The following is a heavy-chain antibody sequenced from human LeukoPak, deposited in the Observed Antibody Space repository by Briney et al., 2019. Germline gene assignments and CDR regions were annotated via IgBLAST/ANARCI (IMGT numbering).Heavy chain of an antibody. V-gene: IGHV3-21*04. CDR3: AKLVDIVAKYYFDY. CDR2: ISSSSSYI. D-gene: IGHD5-12*01. CDR1: GFTFSSYS. Sequence: PGGSLRLSCAASGFTFSSYSMNWVRQAPGKGLEWVSSISSSSSYIYYADSVKGRFTISRDNSKNTLYLQMNSLRAEDTAVYYCAKLVDIVAKYYFDYWGQGTLVTVSS. J-gene: IGHJ4*02.